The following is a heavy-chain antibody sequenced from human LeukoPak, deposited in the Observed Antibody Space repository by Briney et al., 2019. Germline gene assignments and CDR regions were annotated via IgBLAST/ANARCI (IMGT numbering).Heavy chain of an antibody. V-gene: IGHV1-18*01. CDR3: ASSTIFGVVVDAFDI. CDR1: GYTFTSYG. Sequence: ASVKVSCKASGYTFTSYGISWVRQAPGQGLEWMGWISAYNGNTNYAQKLQGRVTMTTDTSTSTAYMELRSLRSDDTAVYYCASSTIFGVVVDAFDIWGQGTMVTVSS. D-gene: IGHD3-3*01. CDR2: ISAYNGNT. J-gene: IGHJ3*02.